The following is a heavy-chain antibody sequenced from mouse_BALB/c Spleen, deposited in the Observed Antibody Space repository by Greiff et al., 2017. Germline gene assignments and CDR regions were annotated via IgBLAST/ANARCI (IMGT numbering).Heavy chain of an antibody. Sequence: DVKLQESGPGLVKPSQSLSLTCTVTGYSITSDYAWNWIRQFPGNKLEWMGYISYSGSTSYNPSLKSRISITRDTSKNQFFLQLNSVTTEDTATYYCARDGNYPDYWGQGTTLTVSS. CDR2: ISYSGST. J-gene: IGHJ2*01. CDR1: GYSITSDYA. D-gene: IGHD2-1*01. V-gene: IGHV3-2*02. CDR3: ARDGNYPDY.